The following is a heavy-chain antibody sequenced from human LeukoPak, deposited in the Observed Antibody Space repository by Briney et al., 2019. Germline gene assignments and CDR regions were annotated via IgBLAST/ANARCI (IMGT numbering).Heavy chain of an antibody. V-gene: IGHV3-11*05. J-gene: IGHJ5*02. D-gene: IGHD6-13*01. CDR2: ISSSSSYT. Sequence: PGGSLRLSCAASGFTFGDYYMSWIRQAPGKGLEWVSYISSSSSYTNYADSVKGRFTISRDNAKNSLYLQMNSLRAEDTAVYYCARVVAAAGTLYWFDPWGQGTLVTVSS. CDR3: ARVVAAAGTLYWFDP. CDR1: GFTFGDYY.